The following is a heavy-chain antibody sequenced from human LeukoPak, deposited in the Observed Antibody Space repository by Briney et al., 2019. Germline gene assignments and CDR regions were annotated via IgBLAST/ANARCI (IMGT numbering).Heavy chain of an antibody. D-gene: IGHD2-2*01. Sequence: PGGSLRLSCAASGFTFSSYWMNWVRQAPGKGLEWVANIKQDGSEKYYVDSVQGRFTISRDNSKNTLYLQMNSLRAEDTAVYYRARVGVPAATDYWGQGTLVTVSS. CDR3: ARVGVPAATDY. V-gene: IGHV3-7*01. J-gene: IGHJ4*02. CDR1: GFTFSSYW. CDR2: IKQDGSEK.